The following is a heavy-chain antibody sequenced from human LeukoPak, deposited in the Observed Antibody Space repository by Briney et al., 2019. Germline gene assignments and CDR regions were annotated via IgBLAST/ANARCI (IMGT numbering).Heavy chain of an antibody. D-gene: IGHD6-25*01. CDR1: GGSISGMY. CDR3: AIALSTTHAQRAAMNI. CDR2: IYYYGRT. V-gene: IGHV4-59*01. Sequence: SETLSFTWDGPGGSISGMYWRCCRQPPGKGLEWIGYIYYYGRTNYNPSLKSRVTISVDGSKNQFSLNPSSVTAEDTAVYYGAIALSTTHAQRAAMNIWGQGTMVTVSS. J-gene: IGHJ3*02.